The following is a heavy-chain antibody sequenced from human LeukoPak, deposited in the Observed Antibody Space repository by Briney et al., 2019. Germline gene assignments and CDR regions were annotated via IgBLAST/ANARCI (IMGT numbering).Heavy chain of an antibody. CDR2: IYNSGST. CDR3: ASLNDYSNYDY. V-gene: IGHV4-59*01. J-gene: IGHJ4*02. CDR1: GGSISNYY. Sequence: SETLSLTCTVSGGSISNYYWTWIRQPPGNGLEWIGYIYNSGSTNYNPSLKSRVTMSVDTSKNQFSLKLSSVTAADTAVYYCASLNDYSNYDYWGQGTLVTVSS. D-gene: IGHD4-11*01.